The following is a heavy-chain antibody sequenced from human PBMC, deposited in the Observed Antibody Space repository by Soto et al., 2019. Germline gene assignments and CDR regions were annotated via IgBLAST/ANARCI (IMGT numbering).Heavy chain of an antibody. J-gene: IGHJ3*02. CDR1: GYTFTSYY. D-gene: IGHD2-8*01. V-gene: IGHV1-46*01. CDR2: INPSGGGT. CDR3: ARSRLMVYDAFDI. Sequence: QVQLVQSGAEVKKPGASMKVSCKASGYTFTSYYMHWVRQAPGQGLEWMGVINPSGGGTSYAQKFRXGLXMTRDTSTSTVYMELSSLRSEDTAVYYCARSRLMVYDAFDIWGQGTMVTVSS.